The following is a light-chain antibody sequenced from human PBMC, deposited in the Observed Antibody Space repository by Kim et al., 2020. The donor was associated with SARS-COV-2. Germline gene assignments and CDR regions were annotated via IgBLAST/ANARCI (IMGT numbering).Light chain of an antibody. Sequence: GQRVTISCSGSSTNSGSNTVTWYQKLQGTAPKLRIYSNNQRPSGVPDRFSGSKSGTSASLAIRGLQSEDEADYYCAAWDDSLNGVVFGGGTQLTVL. CDR3: AAWDDSLNGVV. V-gene: IGLV1-44*01. J-gene: IGLJ2*01. CDR2: SNN. CDR1: STNSGSNT.